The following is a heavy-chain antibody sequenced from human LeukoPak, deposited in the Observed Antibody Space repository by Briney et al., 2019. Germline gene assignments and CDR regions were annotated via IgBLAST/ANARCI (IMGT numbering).Heavy chain of an antibody. CDR3: AREVVSSGYYYYFDY. J-gene: IGHJ4*02. CDR1: GGSISSGGYY. Sequence: KASETLSLTCTVSGGSISSGGYYWSWIRQHPGKGLEWIGYIYYSGSTYYNPSLKSRVTISVDTSKNQFSLKLSSVTAADTAVYYCAREVVSSGYYYYFDYWGQGTLVTVSS. CDR2: IYYSGST. D-gene: IGHD3-22*01. V-gene: IGHV4-31*03.